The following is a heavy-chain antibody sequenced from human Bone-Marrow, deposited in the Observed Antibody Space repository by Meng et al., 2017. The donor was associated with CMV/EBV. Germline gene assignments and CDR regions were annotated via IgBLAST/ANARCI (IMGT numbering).Heavy chain of an antibody. D-gene: IGHD3-3*01. CDR2: ISAYNGNT. J-gene: IGHJ4*02. V-gene: IGHV1-18*01. CDR3: ARAETVWSGYYTEYYFDY. CDR1: GYTFTSYG. Sequence: ASVKVSCKASGYTFTSYGISWVRQAPGQGLEWMGWISAYNGNTNYAQKLQCRVTMTTDTSTSTAYMELRSLRSDDTAVYYCARAETVWSGYYTEYYFDYWGQGTLVTVSS.